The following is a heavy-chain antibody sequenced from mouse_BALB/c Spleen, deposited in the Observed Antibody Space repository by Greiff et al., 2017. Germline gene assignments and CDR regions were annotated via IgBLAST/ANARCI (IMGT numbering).Heavy chain of an antibody. J-gene: IGHJ3*01. CDR3: ARGGINFAH. D-gene: IGHD1-1*02. CDR1: GFTFSSFG. Sequence: EVQGVESGGGLVQPGGSRKLSCAASGFTFSSFGMHWVRQAPEKGLEWVAYISSGSSTIYYADTVKGRFTISRDNPKNTLFLQMTSLRSEDTAMYYCARGGINFAHWGQGTLVTVSA. V-gene: IGHV5-17*02. CDR2: ISSGSSTI.